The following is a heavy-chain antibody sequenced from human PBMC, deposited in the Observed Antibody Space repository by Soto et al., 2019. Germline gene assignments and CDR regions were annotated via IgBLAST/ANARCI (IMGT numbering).Heavy chain of an antibody. CDR3: ARGEDFGVVTDAFDI. CDR1: DDSINSDKYY. J-gene: IGHJ3*02. V-gene: IGHV4-39*01. D-gene: IGHD3-3*01. Sequence: SETLSLTCSVSDDSINSDKYYWGWIRQPPGKGLEWIGSIYYRGNAYYNPSLQTRVTISLDKSRSQFSLKLSSVTAADTAVYYCARGEDFGVVTDAFDIWGQGTMVTVSS. CDR2: IYYRGNA.